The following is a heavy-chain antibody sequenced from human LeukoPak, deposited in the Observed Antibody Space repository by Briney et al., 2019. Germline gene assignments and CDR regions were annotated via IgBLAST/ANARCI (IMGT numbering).Heavy chain of an antibody. CDR1: GFTVSTNC. Sequence: PGGSLRLSCAASGFTVSTNCMNWVRQGPGKGLEWVSVICSGGSTYYADSVKGRFTIPRDNYKSTLYLEMNSLRAEDTAVYYCARDLIASIPGSFDLWGRGTLVTVSS. CDR3: ARDLIASIPGSFDL. D-gene: IGHD3-22*01. J-gene: IGHJ2*01. V-gene: IGHV3-53*01. CDR2: ICSGGST.